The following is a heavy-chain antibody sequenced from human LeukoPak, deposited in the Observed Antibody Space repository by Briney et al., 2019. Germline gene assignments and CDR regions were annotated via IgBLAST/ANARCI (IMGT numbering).Heavy chain of an antibody. V-gene: IGHV4-39*01. CDR1: GDSIISSSYY. Sequence: SETLSLTCTVFGDSIISSSYYWAWIRQPPGKGLEWIGAIYYNGRTFYNPSLESRVTISVDTSKNQFSLKLTSVTAADTAVYYCARRSGRTPNYFDPWGQGTLVTVSS. CDR2: IYYNGRT. J-gene: IGHJ5*02. D-gene: IGHD6-25*01. CDR3: ARRSGRTPNYFDP.